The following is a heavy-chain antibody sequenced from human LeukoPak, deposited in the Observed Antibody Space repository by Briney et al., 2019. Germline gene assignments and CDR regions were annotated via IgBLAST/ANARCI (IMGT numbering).Heavy chain of an antibody. CDR1: GFTFSSYS. CDR3: ARGGGRSTPYYYYYMDV. V-gene: IGHV3-48*01. D-gene: IGHD2-15*01. Sequence: GGSLRLSCAASGFTFSSYSMNWVRQAPGKGLEWVSYISSSSSTIYYADSVKGRFTISRDNAKNSLYLQMNSLRAEDTAVYYCARGGGRSTPYYYYYMDVWGKGTTVTVSS. J-gene: IGHJ6*03. CDR2: ISSSSSTI.